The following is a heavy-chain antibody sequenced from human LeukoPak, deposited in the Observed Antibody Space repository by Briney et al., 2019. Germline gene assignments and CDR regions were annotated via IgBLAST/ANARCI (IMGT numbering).Heavy chain of an antibody. Sequence: GASVKVSCKASGYTSTAYYMHWVRQAPGQGLEWMGWINPNTDGTNYAQKFQGRVTMTSDTSINTAYMELTRLRSDDTAVYYCATSSLHHYYYYMDVWGKGTTVTVSS. CDR2: INPNTDGT. CDR3: ATSSLHHYYYYMDV. D-gene: IGHD3-10*01. J-gene: IGHJ6*03. V-gene: IGHV1-2*02. CDR1: GYTSTAYY.